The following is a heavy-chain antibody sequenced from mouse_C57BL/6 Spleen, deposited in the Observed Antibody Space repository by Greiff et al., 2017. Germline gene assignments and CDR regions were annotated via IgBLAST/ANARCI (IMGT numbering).Heavy chain of an antibody. CDR2: IYPGSGST. CDR1: GYTFTSYC. CDR3: AREGSTMVTTGAY. J-gene: IGHJ3*01. V-gene: IGHV1-55*01. D-gene: IGHD2-2*01. Sequence: VQLQQPGAELVKPGASVKMSCKASGYTFTSYCITWVKQRPGQGLEWIGDIYPGSGSTNYNEKFKSKATLTVDTSSSTAYMQLSSLTSEDSAVYYCAREGSTMVTTGAYWGQGTLVTVSA.